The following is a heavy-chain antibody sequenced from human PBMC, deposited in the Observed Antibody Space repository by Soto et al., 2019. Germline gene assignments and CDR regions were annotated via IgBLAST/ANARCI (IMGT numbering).Heavy chain of an antibody. CDR2: IYYSGST. Sequence: PSETLSLTCTVSGGSISSGGYYWSWIRQHPGKGLEWIGYIYYSGSTYYNPSLKSRVTISVDTSKNQFSLKLSSVTAADTAVYYCARAGAMTTVTRWKYYFDYWGQGTLVTVSS. CDR3: ARAGAMTTVTRWKYYFDY. V-gene: IGHV4-31*03. D-gene: IGHD4-17*01. CDR1: GGSISSGGYY. J-gene: IGHJ4*02.